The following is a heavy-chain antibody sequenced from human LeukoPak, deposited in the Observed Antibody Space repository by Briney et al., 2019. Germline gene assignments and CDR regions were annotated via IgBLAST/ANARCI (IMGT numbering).Heavy chain of an antibody. CDR3: ARRAVVAAAVSYFDY. CDR2: VYYTGTT. Sequence: SETLSLTGSVSGGPISNRTCYWGWIRQPPGKGLEWVGGVYYTGTTYYSPSLNSRVTVSIDTSNKQFSLRLTSVTAADTAVYYCARRAVVAAAVSYFDYWGQGILVTVSS. J-gene: IGHJ4*02. V-gene: IGHV4-39*01. D-gene: IGHD2-2*01. CDR1: GGPISNRTCY.